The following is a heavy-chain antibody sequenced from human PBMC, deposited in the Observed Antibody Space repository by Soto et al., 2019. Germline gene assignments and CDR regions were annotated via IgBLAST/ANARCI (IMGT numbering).Heavy chain of an antibody. V-gene: IGHV1-8*01. Sequence: ASVKVSCKASGYTFTSYDINWVRQATGQGLEWMGWMNPNSGNTGYAQKFQGRVTMTRNTSISTAYMELSSLRSEDTAVYYCGRTHAAWDAFDIWGQGKMVTVSS. CDR2: MNPNSGNT. CDR3: GRTHAAWDAFDI. D-gene: IGHD6-25*01. J-gene: IGHJ3*02. CDR1: GYTFTSYD.